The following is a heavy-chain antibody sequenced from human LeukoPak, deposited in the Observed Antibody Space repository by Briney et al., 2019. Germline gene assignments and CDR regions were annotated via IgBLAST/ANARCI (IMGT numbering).Heavy chain of an antibody. V-gene: IGHV4-4*07. CDR1: GGSISSYY. CDR3: VSAKFLVRGVSWFDP. Sequence: ASETLSLTCTVSGGSISSYYWSWIRQPAGKGLEWIGRIYTSGSTNYNPSLKSRVTMSVDTSKNQFSLKLTSVTAADTAVYYCVSAKFLVRGVSWFDPWGQGTLVTVSS. J-gene: IGHJ5*02. D-gene: IGHD3-10*01. CDR2: IYTSGST.